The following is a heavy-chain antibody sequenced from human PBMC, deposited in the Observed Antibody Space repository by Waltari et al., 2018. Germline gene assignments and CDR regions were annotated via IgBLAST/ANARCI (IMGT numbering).Heavy chain of an antibody. CDR3: ASPRVILWFGELSYMAGAFDI. V-gene: IGHV4-61*01. D-gene: IGHD3-10*01. CDR1: GGSVSSGSYY. J-gene: IGHJ3*02. CDR2: IYYSGST. Sequence: QVQLQESGPGLVKPSETLSLTCTVSGGSVSSGSYYWSWIRQPPGKGLEWIGYIYYSGSTNYNPSLKSRVTISVDTSKNQFSLKLSSVTAADTAVYYCASPRVILWFGELSYMAGAFDIWGQGTMVTVSS.